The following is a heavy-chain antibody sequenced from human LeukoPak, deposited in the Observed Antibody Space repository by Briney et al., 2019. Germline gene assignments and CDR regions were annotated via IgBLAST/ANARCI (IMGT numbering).Heavy chain of an antibody. CDR2: IYSGGST. CDR3: ASDRRERIFSYSGYEYYYYGMDV. CDR1: GFTFSRYW. V-gene: IGHV3-66*01. J-gene: IGHJ6*02. Sequence: GGSLRLSCAASGFTFSRYWMHWVRQAPGKGLVWVSVIYSGGSTYYADSVKGRFTISRDNSKNTLYLQMNSLRAEDTAVYYCASDRRERIFSYSGYEYYYYGMDVWGQGTTVTVSS. D-gene: IGHD5-12*01.